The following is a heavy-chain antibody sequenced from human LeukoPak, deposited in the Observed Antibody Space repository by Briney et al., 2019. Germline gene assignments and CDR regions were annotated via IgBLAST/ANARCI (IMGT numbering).Heavy chain of an antibody. J-gene: IGHJ1*01. CDR1: GFTVSSNY. CDR2: IYSGGST. V-gene: IGHV3-53*01. Sequence: GGSLRLSCAASGFTVSSNYMSWVRQAPGRGLEWVSVIYSGGSTYYADSVKGRFTISRDNSKNTLYLQMNSLRAEDTAVYYCAKVLSYYDSSGYYYRYFQHWGQGTLVTVSS. D-gene: IGHD3-22*01. CDR3: AKVLSYYDSSGYYYRYFQH.